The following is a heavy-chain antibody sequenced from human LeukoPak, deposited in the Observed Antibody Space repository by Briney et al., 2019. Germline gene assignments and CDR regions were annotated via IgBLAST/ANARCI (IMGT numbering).Heavy chain of an antibody. CDR1: GGSISSGSYY. CDR2: IYTSGST. V-gene: IGHV4-61*02. Sequence: PSETLSLTCTVSGGSISSGSYYWSWIRQPAGKGLEWIGRIYTSGSTNYNPSLKSRVTISVDTSKNQFSLKLSSVTAADTAVYYCARDLTRDYVPAFDIWGQGTMVTVSS. J-gene: IGHJ3*02. CDR3: ARDLTRDYVPAFDI. D-gene: IGHD4-17*01.